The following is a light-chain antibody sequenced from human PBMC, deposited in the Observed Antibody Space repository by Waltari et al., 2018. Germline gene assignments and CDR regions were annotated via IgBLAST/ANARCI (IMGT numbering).Light chain of an antibody. CDR3: MQALQTPVT. Sequence: DIVLTQSPLSLPVTPGEPASMSCRSHQSLLHSTGYNYLHWYLQKPGQSPQILIYLGSNRASGVPDRFSGSASGTDFTVKISRVEAEDVGVYYCMQALQTPVTFGQGTRLEIK. V-gene: IGKV2-28*01. CDR2: LGS. J-gene: IGKJ5*01. CDR1: QSLLHSTGYNY.